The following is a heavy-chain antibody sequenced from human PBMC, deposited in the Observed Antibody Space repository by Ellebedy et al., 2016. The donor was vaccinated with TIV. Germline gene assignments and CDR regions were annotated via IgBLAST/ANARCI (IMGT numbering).Heavy chain of an antibody. CDR1: GFTFSSYS. J-gene: IGHJ6*02. CDR2: ISSSSSYI. Sequence: GESLKISCAASGFTFSSYSMNWVRQAPGKGLEWVSSISSSSSYIYYADSVKGRFTISRDNAKNSLYLQMNSLRAEDTAVYYCALMGPIFGVDYWGQGTTVTVSS. CDR3: ALMGPIFGVDY. V-gene: IGHV3-21*01. D-gene: IGHD3-3*01.